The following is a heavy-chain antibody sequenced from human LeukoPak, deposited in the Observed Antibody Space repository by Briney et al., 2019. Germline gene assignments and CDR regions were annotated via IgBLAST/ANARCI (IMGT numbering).Heavy chain of an antibody. V-gene: IGHV5-51*01. CDR1: GYSFTSYW. J-gene: IGHJ4*02. CDR3: ARLGYCSSTSCWGVYYFDY. D-gene: IGHD2-2*01. CDR2: IYPGDSDT. Sequence: GESLKISCKGSGYSFTSYWSGWVREMPGEGLEWMGIIYPGDSDTRYSPSFQGQVTISADKSISTAYLQWSSLKPSDTAMYYCARLGYCSSTSCWGVYYFDYWPQGPLVSVSS.